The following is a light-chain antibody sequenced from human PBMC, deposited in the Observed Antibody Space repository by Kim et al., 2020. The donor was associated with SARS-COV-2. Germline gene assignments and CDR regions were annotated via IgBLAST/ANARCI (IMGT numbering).Light chain of an antibody. CDR2: CAS. J-gene: IGKJ4*01. CDR3: QQYYITPLT. CDR1: QSVLYSSNNKNY. Sequence: DIVMTQSPDSLAVSLGERATINCKSSQSVLYSSNNKNYLAWYQQKPGQPPELLIYCASTRESGVPDRFSGSGSGTDFTLTISSLQAEDVAVYYCQQYYITPLTFGGGTKVDIK. V-gene: IGKV4-1*01.